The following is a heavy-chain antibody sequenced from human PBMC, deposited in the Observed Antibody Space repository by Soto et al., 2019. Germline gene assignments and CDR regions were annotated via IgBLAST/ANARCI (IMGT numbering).Heavy chain of an antibody. CDR1: GFTFSSYA. V-gene: IGHV3-23*01. Sequence: GGSLRLSCAASGFTFSSYAMSWVRQAPGKGLEWVSAISGSGGSTYYADSVKGRFTISRDNSKNTLNLQMNSMRAEDTAVYYCAKATEGSPPYSFDYWGQGALVTVSS. J-gene: IGHJ4*02. CDR3: AKATEGSPPYSFDY. CDR2: ISGSGGST. D-gene: IGHD1-26*01.